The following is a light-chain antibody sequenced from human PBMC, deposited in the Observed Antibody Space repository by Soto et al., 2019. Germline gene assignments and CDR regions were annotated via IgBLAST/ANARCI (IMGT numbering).Light chain of an antibody. CDR1: QTVSSN. CDR3: QQYDNWPRT. CDR2: HAS. V-gene: IGKV3-15*01. Sequence: EIVMTQSPATLSVSPGERANFSCRASQTVSSNLAWYQHQPGRAPRLLIYHASTRATGIPGRFSGSGSETEFTLTISSLQSEDFAVYYCQQYDNWPRTFGQGTKVDIK. J-gene: IGKJ1*01.